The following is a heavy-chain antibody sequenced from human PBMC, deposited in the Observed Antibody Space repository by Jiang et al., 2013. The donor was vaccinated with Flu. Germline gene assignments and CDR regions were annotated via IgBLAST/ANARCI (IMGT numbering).Heavy chain of an antibody. CDR2: IYWDDDK. Sequence: KPTQTLTLTCTFSGFSLSTSAVGVGWIRQPPGKALEWLAVIYWDDDKFYSPSLRSRLTITKDTSKNQVVLRMTNMDPVDTATYFCAHSFWYDSSGSYSGIPFDYWGQGTLITVSS. V-gene: IGHV2-5*02. CDR1: GFSLSTSAVG. D-gene: IGHD3-22*01. J-gene: IGHJ4*02. CDR3: AHSFWYDSSGSYSGIPFDY.